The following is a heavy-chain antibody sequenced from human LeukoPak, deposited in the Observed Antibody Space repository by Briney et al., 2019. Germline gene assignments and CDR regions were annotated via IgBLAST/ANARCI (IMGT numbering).Heavy chain of an antibody. D-gene: IGHD4-17*01. CDR1: GVTFSSYW. J-gene: IGHJ3*02. CDR2: FKNNGSIT. Sequence: QPGGSLRLSCAASGVTFSSYWMQWVRQAPGKGLVWVSHFKNNGSITAYADSVKGRFTISRDNAKNTLYLQMNSLSAEDTAVYYCARDYVFSTATVTKRTHAFDIWGQGTMVTVSS. V-gene: IGHV3-74*03. CDR3: ARDYVFSTATVTKRTHAFDI.